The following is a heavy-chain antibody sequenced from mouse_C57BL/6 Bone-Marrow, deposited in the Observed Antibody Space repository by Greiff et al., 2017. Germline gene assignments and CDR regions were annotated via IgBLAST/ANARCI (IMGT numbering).Heavy chain of an antibody. CDR3: ARWWGLAY. Sequence: EVKLVESGGGLVKPGGSLKLSCAASGFTFSDYGMHWVRQAPEKGLEWVAYISSGSSTIYYADTVNGRFTISRDNAKNTLFLQMTSLRSEDTAMYYCARWWGLAYWGQGTLVTVSA. CDR2: ISSGSSTI. J-gene: IGHJ3*01. V-gene: IGHV5-17*01. CDR1: GFTFSDYG. D-gene: IGHD1-1*02.